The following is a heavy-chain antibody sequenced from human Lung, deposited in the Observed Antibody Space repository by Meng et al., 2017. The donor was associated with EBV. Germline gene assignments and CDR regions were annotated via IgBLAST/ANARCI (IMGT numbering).Heavy chain of an antibody. J-gene: IGHJ4*02. CDR2: IYHSGST. CDR3: ARGPDIVAVAGTVGTDY. CDR1: GGSISRSNW. Sequence: QGQMQGSGPGRAKPAGTLSLTCTFPGGSISRSNWWSWVRQSPQKGLEWIGEIYHSGSTNYNPSLKSRVTISVDTSKNQFSLKLSSVTAADTAVYYCARGPDIVAVAGTVGTDYWGQGTLVTVSS. D-gene: IGHD6-19*01. V-gene: IGHV4-4*02.